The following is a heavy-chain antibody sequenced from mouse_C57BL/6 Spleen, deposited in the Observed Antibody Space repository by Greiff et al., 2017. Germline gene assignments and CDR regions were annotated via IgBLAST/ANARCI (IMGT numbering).Heavy chain of an antibody. CDR3: ARRGYFDY. Sequence: VQLQESGAELARPGASVKLSCKASGYTFTSYGISWVKQRTGQGLEWIGEIYPRSGNTYYTEKFKGKATLTADKSSSTAYMELRSLTSEDSAVYFCARRGYFDYWGQGTTLTVSS. CDR1: GYTFTSYG. J-gene: IGHJ2*01. CDR2: IYPRSGNT. V-gene: IGHV1-81*01.